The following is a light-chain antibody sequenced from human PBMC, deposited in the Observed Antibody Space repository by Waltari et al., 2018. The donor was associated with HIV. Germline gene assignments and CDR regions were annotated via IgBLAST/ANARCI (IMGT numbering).Light chain of an antibody. CDR2: WAY. V-gene: IGKV4-1*01. CDR3: QQYSDVPYT. Sequence: DVVVTQSPDSLAVSLGERATLHCKSNQSLLYISNNQNYLAWYQQKAGQRPKLLIYWAYIRESGVPDRFSGSGSETDFTLTINSLQAEDVAVYYCQQYSDVPYTFGQGTKLEIK. J-gene: IGKJ2*01. CDR1: QSLLYISNNQNY.